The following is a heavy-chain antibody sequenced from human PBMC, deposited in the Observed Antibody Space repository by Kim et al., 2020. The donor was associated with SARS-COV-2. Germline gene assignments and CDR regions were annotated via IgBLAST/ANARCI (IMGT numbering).Heavy chain of an antibody. D-gene: IGHD3-10*01. CDR3: ARAFLSRKGIDH. J-gene: IGHJ4*02. Sequence: NYNPSLKSRVTISVDKSKNQFSLKLNSVTAADTAVYYCARAFLSRKGIDHWGQGTLVTVSS. V-gene: IGHV4-4*02.